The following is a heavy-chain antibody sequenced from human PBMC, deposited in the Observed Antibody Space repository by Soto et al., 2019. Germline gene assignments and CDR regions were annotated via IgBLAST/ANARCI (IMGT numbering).Heavy chain of an antibody. D-gene: IGHD5-12*01. Sequence: QVQLVQSGAEVKKPGSSAKVSCKASGGTFSTSTFTWVRQAPGQGLEWMGRTIPLLNVADYAQDFQGRVTITADKSTSTAYMELTSLTSKDTAVYYCARDSPIGSTYSGYDAIDSWGQGTLVTVSS. CDR3: ARDSPIGSTYSGYDAIDS. CDR2: TIPLLNVA. V-gene: IGHV1-69*08. CDR1: GGTFSTST. J-gene: IGHJ4*02.